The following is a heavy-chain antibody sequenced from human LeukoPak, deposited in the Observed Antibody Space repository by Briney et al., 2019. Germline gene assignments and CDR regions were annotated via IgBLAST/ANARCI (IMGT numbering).Heavy chain of an antibody. Sequence: GGSLRLSCAASGFTFSSYGMHWVRQAPGKGLERVALISYDGSNKYYADSAKGRYTITRNNSKKTLYLQINSLRAEDTAVYYCARGSGGIVVVPAAISRSPPPYYWGQGTLVTVSS. CDR1: GFTFSSYG. D-gene: IGHD2-2*02. CDR2: ISYDGSNK. CDR3: ARGSGGIVVVPAAISRSPPPYY. V-gene: IGHV3-30*03. J-gene: IGHJ4*02.